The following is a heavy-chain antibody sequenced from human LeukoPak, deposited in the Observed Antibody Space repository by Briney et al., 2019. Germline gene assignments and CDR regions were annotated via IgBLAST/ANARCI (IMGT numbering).Heavy chain of an antibody. Sequence: PGRSLSLSCAASGFTFSSFAMHWVRQAPDKGLEWVAVVSYDGSNQYYADSVKGRFTVSRDNSKNTLYLQMNSLRAEDTAVYYCAKVQYSGYAPFDYWGQGTLVTVSS. J-gene: IGHJ4*02. V-gene: IGHV3-30*04. CDR1: GFTFSSFA. CDR2: VSYDGSNQ. D-gene: IGHD5-12*01. CDR3: AKVQYSGYAPFDY.